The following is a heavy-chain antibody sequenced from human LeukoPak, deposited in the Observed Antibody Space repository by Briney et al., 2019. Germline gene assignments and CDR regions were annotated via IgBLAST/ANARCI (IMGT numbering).Heavy chain of an antibody. Sequence: GGSLRLSCAASGFTFSNFWMHWVRQAPGKGLVWVALIYGDGSFTRYADSVKGRFTISRDNAKNTVYLQMNSLRAEDTAVYRCARGRGEIFFFDCWGQGTLVTVSS. V-gene: IGHV3-74*01. CDR2: IYGDGSFT. D-gene: IGHD3-10*01. CDR1: GFTFSNFW. CDR3: ARGRGEIFFFDC. J-gene: IGHJ4*02.